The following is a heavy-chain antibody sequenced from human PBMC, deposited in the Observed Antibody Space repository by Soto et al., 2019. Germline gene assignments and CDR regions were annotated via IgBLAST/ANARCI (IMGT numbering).Heavy chain of an antibody. D-gene: IGHD5-18*01. CDR3: TIRTGGYSYGDPTDYYGMDV. CDR2: IKSKTDGGTT. J-gene: IGHJ6*02. CDR1: GFTFSNAW. V-gene: IGHV3-15*01. Sequence: PGGSLRLSCAASGFTFSNAWMSWVRQAPGKGLEWVGRIKSKTDGGTTDYAAPVKGRFTISRDDSKNTLYLQMNSLKTEDTAVYYCTIRTGGYSYGDPTDYYGMDVWGQGTTGTVS.